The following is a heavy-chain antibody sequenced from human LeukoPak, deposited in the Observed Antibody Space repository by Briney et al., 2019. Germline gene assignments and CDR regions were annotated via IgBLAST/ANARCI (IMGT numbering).Heavy chain of an antibody. CDR3: ARVSSSSFGAFDI. D-gene: IGHD6-13*01. V-gene: IGHV4-31*03. Sequence: SQTLSLTCTVSGGSISSGGYYWSWIRQHPGKGLEWIGYIYYSGSTYYNPSLKSRVTISVDTSKNQFSLKLSSVTAADTAVYYCARVSSSSFGAFDIWGQGTMVTVSS. J-gene: IGHJ3*02. CDR1: GGSISSGGYY. CDR2: IYYSGST.